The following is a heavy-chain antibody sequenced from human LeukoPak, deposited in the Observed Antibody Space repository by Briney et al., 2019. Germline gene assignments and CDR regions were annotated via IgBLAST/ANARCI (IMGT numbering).Heavy chain of an antibody. CDR1: GYTLTELS. Sequence: ASVKVSCKASGYTLTELSMHWVRQAPGKGLEWMGGFDPEDGETIYAQKFQGKVTMTEDTSTDTAYMELSSLRSEDTAVYYCATVLTCSSTSCYQYWGQGTLVTVSS. J-gene: IGHJ4*02. CDR2: FDPEDGET. CDR3: ATVLTCSSTSCYQY. D-gene: IGHD2-2*01. V-gene: IGHV1-24*01.